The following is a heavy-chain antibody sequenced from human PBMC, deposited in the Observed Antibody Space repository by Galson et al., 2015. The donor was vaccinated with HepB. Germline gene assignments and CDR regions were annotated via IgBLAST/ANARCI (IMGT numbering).Heavy chain of an antibody. D-gene: IGHD3-16*01. Sequence: SLRLSCASSGFSFSNYAIHWVRQAPGKGLEWMAFISYDGSFRYYSYSVTGRFTASRDPSRSILYLQMNSLRVDDTAVYYCAKGGSGRSGMMINRSLGFDPWGQGTLVTVSS. V-gene: IGHV3-30*18. CDR1: GFSFSNYA. CDR3: AKGGSGRSGMMINRSLGFDP. CDR2: ISYDGSFR. J-gene: IGHJ5*02.